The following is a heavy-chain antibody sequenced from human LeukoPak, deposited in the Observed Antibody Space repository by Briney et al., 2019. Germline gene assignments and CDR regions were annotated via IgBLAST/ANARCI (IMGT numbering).Heavy chain of an antibody. CDR3: ALAGRSSGYPY. J-gene: IGHJ4*02. CDR1: GGSISSYY. CDR2: IYYSGST. D-gene: IGHD3-22*01. Sequence: PSETLSLTCTVSGGSISSYYWRWIRQPPGEGLEWIGYIYYSGSTNYNPSLKSRVTISVDTSKNQFSLKLTSVTAADTAVYYCALAGRSSGYPYWGQGTLVTVSS. V-gene: IGHV4-59*01.